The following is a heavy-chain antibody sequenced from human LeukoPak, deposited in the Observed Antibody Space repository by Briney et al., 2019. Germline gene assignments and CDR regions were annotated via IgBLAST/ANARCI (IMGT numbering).Heavy chain of an antibody. V-gene: IGHV4-31*03. CDR2: IYYSGTA. D-gene: IGHD4-23*01. CDR1: GGSISSGGYY. Sequence: SQTLSLTCTASGGSISSGGYYWSWVRQHPEKGLEWIGYIYYSGTAYYNPSLKSRVTMSVDTSKNQFSLKLSSVTAADTAVYHCARDTRWYYAFDIWGQGTMVTVSS. CDR3: ARDTRWYYAFDI. J-gene: IGHJ3*02.